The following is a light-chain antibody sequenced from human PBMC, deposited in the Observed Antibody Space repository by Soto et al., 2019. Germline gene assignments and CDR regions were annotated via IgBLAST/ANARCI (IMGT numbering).Light chain of an antibody. CDR1: SSDVGGYNY. J-gene: IGLJ2*01. V-gene: IGLV2-14*01. CDR3: SSYTSSSTLVV. CDR2: GVT. Sequence: QSALTQPASVSGSPGQSITISCTGTSSDVGGYNYVSWYQQHPGKAPKLIIYGVTNRPSGVSNRFSGSKSGNTASLTISGLQAEDEADYYCSSYTSSSTLVVFGGGTKLTVL.